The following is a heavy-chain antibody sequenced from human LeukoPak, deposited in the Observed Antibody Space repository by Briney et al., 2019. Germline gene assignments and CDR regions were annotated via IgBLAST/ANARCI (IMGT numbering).Heavy chain of an antibody. D-gene: IGHD6-19*01. V-gene: IGHV1-69*04. Sequence: GASVKVSCKASGGTFSSYAISWVRQAPGLGLEWMGRIIPILGIANYAQKFQGRVTITADKSTSTAYMELSSLRSEDTAVYYCARDRRVAVANYGMDVWGQGTTVTVSS. CDR2: IIPILGIA. J-gene: IGHJ6*02. CDR1: GGTFSSYA. CDR3: ARDRRVAVANYGMDV.